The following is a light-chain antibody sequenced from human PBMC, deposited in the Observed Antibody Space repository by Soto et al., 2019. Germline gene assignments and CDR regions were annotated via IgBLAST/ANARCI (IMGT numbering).Light chain of an antibody. Sequence: QSALTQPASVSGSPGQSITISCTGTSSDVGSYNLVSWYQQHPGKAPKLMIYEVSKRPSGVSNRFSGSKSGNTASLTISGVQAEDEADYYCCSYAGSSTFVVVFGGGTKVTVL. CDR2: EVS. J-gene: IGLJ2*01. CDR3: CSYAGSSTFVVV. V-gene: IGLV2-23*02. CDR1: SSDVGSYNL.